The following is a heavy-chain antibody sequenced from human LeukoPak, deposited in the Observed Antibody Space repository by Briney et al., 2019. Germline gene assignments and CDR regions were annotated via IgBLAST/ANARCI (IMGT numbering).Heavy chain of an antibody. CDR1: GFTFSDYS. V-gene: IGHV3-48*02. J-gene: IGHJ4*02. CDR2: IDGSGDTI. CDR3: SRRFDC. Sequence: GGCLRLSCAASGFTFSDYSMNWVRQAPGKGLEWVSYIDGSGDTIYYADSVKGRLTISRDNAKNSLDLQMNGLRDEDTAVYYCSRRFDCWGQGTLVTVSS.